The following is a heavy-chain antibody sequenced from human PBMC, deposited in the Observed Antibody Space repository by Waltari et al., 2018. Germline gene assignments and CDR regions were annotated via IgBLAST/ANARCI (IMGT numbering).Heavy chain of an antibody. D-gene: IGHD2-15*01. J-gene: IGHJ5*02. Sequence: QLQLQESGPGLVKPSETLSLTCTVSGGSISSSSYYWGWIRQPPGKGLEWIGSVYYSGSTSSTPSLKSRVTISVETSKNQFSLKLSSVTAADTAVYYCARHLADIVVVVAAMWFDPWGQGTLVTVSS. CDR3: ARHLADIVVVVAAMWFDP. CDR1: GGSISSSSYY. CDR2: VYYSGST. V-gene: IGHV4-39*07.